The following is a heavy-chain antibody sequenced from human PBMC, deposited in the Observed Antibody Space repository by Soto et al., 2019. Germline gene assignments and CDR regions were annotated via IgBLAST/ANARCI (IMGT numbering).Heavy chain of an antibody. V-gene: IGHV1-18*01. J-gene: IGHJ4*02. CDR2: ISTDDGYT. Sequence: SGAEVKKPGASVKVSCKASGYTFSNYAISWVRQAPGQGLEWMGWISTDDGYTNYARDRVTMTKDSSTNTAYMELRSLRSDDTAIYYCARDRLHSGYDGDYWGQGTLVTVSS. D-gene: IGHD5-12*01. CDR3: ARDRLHSGYDGDY. CDR1: GYTFSNYA.